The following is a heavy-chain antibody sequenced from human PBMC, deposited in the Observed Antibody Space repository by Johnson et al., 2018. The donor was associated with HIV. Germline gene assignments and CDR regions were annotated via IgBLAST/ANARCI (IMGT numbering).Heavy chain of an antibody. D-gene: IGHD3-10*01. CDR2: ISGSGGST. CDR1: GFTFSSYA. Sequence: EVQLVESGGGVVQPGRSLRLSCAASGFTFSSYAMHWVRQAPGKGLEWVSAISGSGGSTYYADSVKGRFTISRDNSKNTLYLQMNSLRVEDTAVYYCARALSRFGVSDAFDIWGQGTMVTVSS. V-gene: IGHV3-23*04. J-gene: IGHJ3*02. CDR3: ARALSRFGVSDAFDI.